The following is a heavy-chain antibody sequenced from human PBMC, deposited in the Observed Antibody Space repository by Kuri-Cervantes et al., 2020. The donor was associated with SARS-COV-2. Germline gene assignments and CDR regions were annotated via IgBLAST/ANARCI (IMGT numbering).Heavy chain of an antibody. D-gene: IGHD3-22*01. CDR2: FLNSGTT. CDR1: GFTVSGNH. CDR3: ARVLWDFDSSGYPFDS. V-gene: IGHV3-53*01. J-gene: IGHJ4*02. Sequence: GESLKISCAASGFTVSGNHMNWDRQAPGKGLEWVSIFLNSGTTFYADSVKGRFTISRDTSKNTLYLEMKSLRVEDTAVYYCARVLWDFDSSGYPFDSWGQGTLVTVSS.